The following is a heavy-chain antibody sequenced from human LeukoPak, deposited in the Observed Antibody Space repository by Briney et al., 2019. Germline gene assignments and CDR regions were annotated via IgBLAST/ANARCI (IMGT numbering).Heavy chain of an antibody. CDR2: IYDTGST. V-gene: IGHV4-59*08. CDR3: ARLSAAVHLGAFDL. J-gene: IGHJ3*01. Sequence: SETLSLTCTVSGGSISNYYWAWIRQPPGKGLEWIGYIYDTGSTKYNPSLKSRLTISLHTSRNQFSLNLSSLTAADTAVYYCARLSAAVHLGAFDLGGQGTMVTVSS. D-gene: IGHD3-3*01. CDR1: GGSISNYY.